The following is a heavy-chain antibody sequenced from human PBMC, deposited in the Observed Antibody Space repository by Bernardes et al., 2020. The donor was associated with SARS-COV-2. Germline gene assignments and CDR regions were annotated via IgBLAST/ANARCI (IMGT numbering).Heavy chain of an antibody. J-gene: IGHJ6*02. D-gene: IGHD2-2*01. CDR3: ARDRLTVVVPAAPDYYYYYYGMDV. CDR2: ISAYNGNT. Sequence: ASVKVSCKASGYTFTSYGISWVRQAPGQGLEWMGWISAYNGNTNYAQKLQGRVTMTTDTSTSTAHMELRSLRSDDTAVYYCARDRLTVVVPAAPDYYYYYYGMDVWGQGTTVTVSS. CDR1: GYTFTSYG. V-gene: IGHV1-18*01.